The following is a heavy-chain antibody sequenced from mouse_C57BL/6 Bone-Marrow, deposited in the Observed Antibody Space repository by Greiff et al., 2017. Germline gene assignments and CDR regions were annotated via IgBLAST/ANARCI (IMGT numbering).Heavy chain of an antibody. V-gene: IGHV1-81*01. Sequence: QVQLKQSGAELARPGASVKLSCKASGYTFTSYGISWVKQRPGQGLEWIGEIYPRSGNTYYNEKFKGKATLTADKSSSTAYMELRSLTSEDSAVYFCAWTVLLYYYAMDYWGQGTSVTVSS. CDR1: GYTFTSYG. CDR2: IYPRSGNT. D-gene: IGHD1-1*01. J-gene: IGHJ4*01. CDR3: AWTVLLYYYAMDY.